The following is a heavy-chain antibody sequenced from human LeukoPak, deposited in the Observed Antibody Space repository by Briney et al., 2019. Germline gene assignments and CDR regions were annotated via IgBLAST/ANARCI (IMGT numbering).Heavy chain of an antibody. V-gene: IGHV3-7*01. CDR3: AKAYCGGDCSGDFDY. D-gene: IGHD2-21*02. Sequence: GGSLRLSCAASGFTFSSYWMSWVRQAPGKGLEWVANIKQDGSEKYYVDSVKGRFTISRDNAKNSLFLQMNSLRGEDTAVYYCAKAYCGGDCSGDFDYWGQGTLVTVSS. J-gene: IGHJ4*02. CDR2: IKQDGSEK. CDR1: GFTFSSYW.